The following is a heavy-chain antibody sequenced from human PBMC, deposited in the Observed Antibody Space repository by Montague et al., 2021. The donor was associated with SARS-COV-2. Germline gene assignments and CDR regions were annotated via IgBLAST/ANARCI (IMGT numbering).Heavy chain of an antibody. CDR1: GGSISSSSYY. Sequence: SETLSLTCTVSGGSISSSSYYWGWIRQPPGKGLEWIGSIYYSGNTYYNPSLKSRVTISVDTSKNQFSLKLSSVTAADTAVYYCARDLDSFYGMDVWGQGTTVTVSS. J-gene: IGHJ6*02. CDR2: IYYSGNT. V-gene: IGHV4-39*07. CDR3: ARDLDSFYGMDV.